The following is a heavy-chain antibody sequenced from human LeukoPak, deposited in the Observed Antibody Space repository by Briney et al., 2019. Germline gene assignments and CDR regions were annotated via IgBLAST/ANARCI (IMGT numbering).Heavy chain of an antibody. CDR3: ARHLQAGSDS. CDR1: GFTFNIYE. Sequence: SGGSLRLSCAASGFTFNIYEMIWVRQAPGKGLEWISYVSSSGATMYYADSVKGRFTTSRDNAKNSLYLQMNSLRADDTGVYYCARHLQAGSDSWGQGTLVTVSS. V-gene: IGHV3-48*03. J-gene: IGHJ4*02. CDR2: VSSSGATM. D-gene: IGHD3-10*01.